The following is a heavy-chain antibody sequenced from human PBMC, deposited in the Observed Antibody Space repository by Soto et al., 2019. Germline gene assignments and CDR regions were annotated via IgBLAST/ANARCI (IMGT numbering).Heavy chain of an antibody. Sequence: GGSLRLSCAASGFIFSSYGMHWVRQAPGKGLEWVAVIWYDGSNKYYADSVKGRFTISRDNSKNTLYLQMNSLRAEDTAVYYCAREENELSFYNSYSGYGMDVWGQGTTVTVSS. CDR3: AREENELSFYNSYSGYGMDV. CDR1: GFIFSSYG. J-gene: IGHJ6*02. D-gene: IGHD3-10*01. V-gene: IGHV3-33*01. CDR2: IWYDGSNK.